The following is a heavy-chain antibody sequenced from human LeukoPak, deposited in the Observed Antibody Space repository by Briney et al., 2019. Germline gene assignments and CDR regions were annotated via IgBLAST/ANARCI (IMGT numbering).Heavy chain of an antibody. J-gene: IGHJ4*02. CDR3: VKQDWGSQPAGYYFDD. CDR2: IDNNGLKT. D-gene: IGHD7-27*01. V-gene: IGHV3-64D*09. CDR1: GFSFNSYA. Sequence: GGSLRLSCSASGFSFNSYAVHWVRQAPGKGLEYVSSIDNNGLKTYYADSVKGRFTISRDNSKNTLYLQMSSLRTEDTAVYYCVKQDWGSQPAGYYFDDWGQGTLVTASS.